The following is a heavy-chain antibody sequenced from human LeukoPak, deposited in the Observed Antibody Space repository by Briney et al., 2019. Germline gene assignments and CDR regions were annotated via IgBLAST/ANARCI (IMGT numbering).Heavy chain of an antibody. D-gene: IGHD3-22*01. CDR3: ARDDLRWDSSGFDV. J-gene: IGHJ3*01. CDR2: INSDGIGS. Sequence: GGCHRLSCAASGFTCRTYWMHWVRQSPGKGLVWVSRINSDGIGSSYADSVKGRFTISRDNAKNTLYLQMNSLTAEDTAVYYCARDDLRWDSSGFDVWGQGAMVTHCS. V-gene: IGHV3-74*01. CDR1: GFTCRTYW.